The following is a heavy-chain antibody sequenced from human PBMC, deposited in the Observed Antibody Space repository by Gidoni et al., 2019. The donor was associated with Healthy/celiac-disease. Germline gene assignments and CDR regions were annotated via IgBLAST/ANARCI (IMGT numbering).Heavy chain of an antibody. CDR2: ISYDGSNK. CDR1: GFTFSSYA. CDR3: ARDASRGYSYGQFDY. J-gene: IGHJ4*02. V-gene: IGHV3-30-3*01. D-gene: IGHD5-18*01. Sequence: QVQLVESGGGVVQPGRSLRLSCAASGFTFSSYAMHWVRQAPGKGLEWVAVISYDGSNKYYADSVKGRFTISRDNSKNTLYLQMNSLRAEDTAVYYCARDASRGYSYGQFDYWGQGTLVTVSS.